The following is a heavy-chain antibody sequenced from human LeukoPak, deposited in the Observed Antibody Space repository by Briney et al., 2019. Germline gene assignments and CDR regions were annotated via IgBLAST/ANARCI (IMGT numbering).Heavy chain of an antibody. CDR1: GDSVSSNSVA. J-gene: IGHJ4*02. D-gene: IGHD6-13*01. CDR2: TYYRSKWFN. CDR3: ARKSAGAFDY. Sequence: SQTLSLTCAISGDSVSSNSVAWNWIRQSPSRGLEWLGRTYYRSKWFNDYAVFVKSRITINPDTSKNPFSLQLNSVTPEDTAVYYCARKSAGAFDYWGQGTLVTVSS. V-gene: IGHV6-1*01.